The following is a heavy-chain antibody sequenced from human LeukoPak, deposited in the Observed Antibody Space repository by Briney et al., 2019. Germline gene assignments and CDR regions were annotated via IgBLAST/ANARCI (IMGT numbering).Heavy chain of an antibody. Sequence: GGSLRLSCAASGFTFYTYGMHWVRQAPGKGLEWVSSISDSGSTKYYADSVKGRFTISRDNAKNSLYLQMNSLRAEDTAVYYCTRLWLRDSSFDYWGQGTLVTVSS. CDR3: TRLWLRDSSFDY. CDR1: GFTFYTYG. J-gene: IGHJ4*02. D-gene: IGHD5-12*01. V-gene: IGHV3-48*04. CDR2: ISDSGSTK.